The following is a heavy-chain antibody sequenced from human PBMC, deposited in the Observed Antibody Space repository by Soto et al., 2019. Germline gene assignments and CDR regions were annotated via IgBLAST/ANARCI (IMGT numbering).Heavy chain of an antibody. CDR3: VGGSSSTDREVDF. J-gene: IGHJ4*02. D-gene: IGHD3-16*01. Sequence: QVQLVHSGAQVKKPGASVKVSCKASGYTGTSYYMHWVQKAPGQGLEWLGLINPSGGSTNYAQKFQGRVTMTRDTYTSTVYMELSSLRSEDTAVYYCVGGSSSTDREVDFWGQGTLVTVSS. CDR1: GYTGTSYY. CDR2: INPSGGST. V-gene: IGHV1-46*01.